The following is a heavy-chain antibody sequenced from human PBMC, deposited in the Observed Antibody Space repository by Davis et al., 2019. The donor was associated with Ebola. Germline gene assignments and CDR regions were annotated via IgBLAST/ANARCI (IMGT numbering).Heavy chain of an antibody. CDR1: GYTFTSYY. J-gene: IGHJ4*02. Sequence: ASVKVSCKASGYTFTSYYIHWVRQAPGQGLEWMGRINPNSGYTNYAQKFQGRVTMTRDTSMSTAYMELTSLRSDDTAVYYCARDLPSGPLYCTTSDCWVYWGQGTLVTVSS. V-gene: IGHV1-2*02. D-gene: IGHD2-8*01. CDR3: ARDLPSGPLYCTTSDCWVY. CDR2: INPNSGYT.